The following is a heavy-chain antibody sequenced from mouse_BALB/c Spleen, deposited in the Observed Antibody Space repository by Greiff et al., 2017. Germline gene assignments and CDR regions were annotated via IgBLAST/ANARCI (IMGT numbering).Heavy chain of an antibody. V-gene: IGHV3-2*02. CDR3: ASTMPYYYAMDY. CDR1: GYSITSDYA. CDR2: ISYSGST. J-gene: IGHJ4*01. D-gene: IGHD2-1*01. Sequence: EVQLQQSGPGLVKPSQSLSLTCTVTGYSITSDYAWNWIRQFPGNKLEWMGYISYSGSTSYNPSLKSRISITRDTSKNQFFLQLNSVTTEDTATYYCASTMPYYYAMDYWGQGTSVTVSS.